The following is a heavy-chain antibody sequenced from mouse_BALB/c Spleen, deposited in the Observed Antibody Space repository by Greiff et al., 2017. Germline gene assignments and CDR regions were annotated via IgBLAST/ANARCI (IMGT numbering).Heavy chain of an antibody. CDR3: ARRTPYFDC. CDR2: ISSGGSYT. Sequence: EVKLVESGGGLVKPGGSLKLSCAASGFTFSSYAMSWVRQTPEKRLEWVATISSGGSYTYYPDSVKGRFTISRDNAKNTLYLQMSSLRSEDTAMYYCARRTPYFDCWGQGTTLTVSS. CDR1: GFTFSSYA. J-gene: IGHJ2*01. V-gene: IGHV5-9-3*01. D-gene: IGHD2-14*01.